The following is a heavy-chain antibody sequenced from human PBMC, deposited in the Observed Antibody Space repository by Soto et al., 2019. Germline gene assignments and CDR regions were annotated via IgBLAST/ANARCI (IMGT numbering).Heavy chain of an antibody. CDR2: INHSGST. V-gene: IGHV4-34*01. J-gene: IGHJ4*02. CDR3: ARWGRLGYCTNGVCYAGSIDY. Sequence: SETLSLTCAVYGGSFSGYYWSWIRQPPGKGLEWIGEINHSGSTNYNPSLKSQVTISVDTSKNQFSLKLSSVTAADTAVYYCARWGRLGYCTNGVCYAGSIDYWGQGTLVTVSS. D-gene: IGHD2-8*01. CDR1: GGSFSGYY.